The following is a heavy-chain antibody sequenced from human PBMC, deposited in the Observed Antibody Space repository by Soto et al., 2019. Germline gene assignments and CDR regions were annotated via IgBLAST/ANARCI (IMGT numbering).Heavy chain of an antibody. D-gene: IGHD4-17*01. CDR3: ARDGTTGTANYHYAMDV. CDR2: IHASSISNI. J-gene: IGHJ6*02. CDR1: GITLSSYH. V-gene: IGHV3-48*03. Sequence: PGGSLRLSCVASGITLSSYHMDWVRQAPGKGLEWISYIHASSISNIYYADSVKGRFTISRDNAKNSLYLQMDSLRAEDTAVYYCARDGTTGTANYHYAMDVWGQGTTVTVSS.